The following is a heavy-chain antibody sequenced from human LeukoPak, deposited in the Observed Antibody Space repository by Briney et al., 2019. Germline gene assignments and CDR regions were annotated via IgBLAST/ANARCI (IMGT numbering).Heavy chain of an antibody. Sequence: PAETLSLTCAVYGGSFSGYYWSWIRQPPGKGLEWIGEINHSGSTNYNPSLKSRVTISEDTSKNQFSLKLSSVTAADTAVYYCASSGISSYGMDVWGQGTTVTVSS. CDR2: INHSGST. V-gene: IGHV4-34*01. D-gene: IGHD3-3*01. J-gene: IGHJ6*02. CDR3: ASSGISSYGMDV. CDR1: GGSFSGYY.